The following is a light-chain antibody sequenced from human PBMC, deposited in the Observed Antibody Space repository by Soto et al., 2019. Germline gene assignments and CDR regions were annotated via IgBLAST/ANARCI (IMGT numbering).Light chain of an antibody. J-gene: IGLJ3*02. CDR3: CSYAGTSSWV. CDR1: SSDVGSYNF. V-gene: IGLV2-23*01. CDR2: EAT. Sequence: QSALTQPPSASGSPGQSVTISCTGTSSDVGSYNFVSWYQQRPGRAPKLMIFEATKRPSGVPPRFSGSKSGNTASLTISGLQAEDEADYYCCSYAGTSSWVFGGGTKLTVL.